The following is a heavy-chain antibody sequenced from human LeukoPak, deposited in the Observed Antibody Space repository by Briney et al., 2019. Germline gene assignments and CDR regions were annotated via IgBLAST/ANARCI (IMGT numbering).Heavy chain of an antibody. CDR3: ARHRYSSGWYGGGGYFDY. D-gene: IGHD6-19*01. CDR1: GGSFSGYY. Sequence: SETLSLTCAVYGGSFSGYYWSWIRQPPGKGLEWIGSIYYSGSTNYNPSLKSRVTMSVDTSKNQFSLKLSSVTAADTAVYYCARHRYSSGWYGGGGYFDYWGQGTLVTVSS. J-gene: IGHJ4*02. CDR2: IYYSGST. V-gene: IGHV4-34*01.